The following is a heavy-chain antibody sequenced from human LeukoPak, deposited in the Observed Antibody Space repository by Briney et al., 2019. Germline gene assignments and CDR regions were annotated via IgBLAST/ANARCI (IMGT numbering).Heavy chain of an antibody. CDR2: ISWNSGSI. V-gene: IGHV3-9*01. Sequence: GGSLRLSCEASGFIFDDYAIHWVRQALGSGLEWVAGISWNSGSIAYADSVKGRFTISGDNAQNSVDLQMNSLRVEDTALYYCIKAIGATCIRTSCYSFDNWGRGTLVTVSS. CDR1: GFIFDDYA. J-gene: IGHJ4*02. D-gene: IGHD2-2*02. CDR3: IKAIGATCIRTSCYSFDN.